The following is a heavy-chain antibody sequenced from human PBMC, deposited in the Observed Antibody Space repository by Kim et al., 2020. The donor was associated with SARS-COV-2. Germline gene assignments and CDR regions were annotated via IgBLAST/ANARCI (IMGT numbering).Heavy chain of an antibody. D-gene: IGHD3-3*01. CDR2: ISGSGGST. CDR3: AKELRFLEWLFALGFDP. J-gene: IGHJ5*02. V-gene: IGHV3-23*01. CDR1: GFTFSSYA. Sequence: GGSLRLSCAASGFTFSSYAMSWVRQAPGKGLEWVSAISGSGGSTYYADSVKGRFTISRDNSKNTLYLQMNSLRAEDTAVYYCAKELRFLEWLFALGFDPWGQGTLVTVSS.